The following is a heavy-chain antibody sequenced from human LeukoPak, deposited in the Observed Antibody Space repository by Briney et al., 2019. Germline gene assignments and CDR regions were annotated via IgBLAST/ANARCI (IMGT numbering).Heavy chain of an antibody. CDR3: AKDYEPLVGVHRWGDWFDP. J-gene: IGHJ5*02. D-gene: IGHD1-26*01. V-gene: IGHV3-23*01. CDR1: GFFFNTNA. CDR2: IGNSDET. Sequence: GGSLRLSCAASGFFFNTNAMSWVRQAPGMGLEWVAAIGNSDETYYADAVKGRFTISRDTSKNTLFLQMNNLRAEDTAVYFCAKDYEPLVGVHRWGDWFDPWGQGTLVTVSS.